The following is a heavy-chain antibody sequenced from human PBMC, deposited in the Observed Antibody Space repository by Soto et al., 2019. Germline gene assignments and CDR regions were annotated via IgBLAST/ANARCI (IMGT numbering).Heavy chain of an antibody. CDR1: GLTFSRYT. V-gene: IGHV3-30-3*01. CDR2: ISYDGNNK. CDR3: ARFRSERPFDY. Sequence: QVQLVESGGGVVQPGRSLRLSCAASGLTFSRYTMHWVRQAPGKGLEWVAVISYDGNNKYYADSVKGRFTISRDNSKNTLSLTRNSRRPDDTAVYYGARFRSERPFDYWGQGTLVTVSS. J-gene: IGHJ4*02.